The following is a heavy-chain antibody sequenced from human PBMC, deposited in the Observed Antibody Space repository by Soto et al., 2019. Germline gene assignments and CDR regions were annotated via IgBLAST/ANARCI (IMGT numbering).Heavy chain of an antibody. CDR1: GFTFSSYA. CDR2: ISGSGGST. V-gene: IGHV3-23*01. Sequence: EVQLLESGGGLVQPGGSLRLSCAASGFTFSSYAMNWVRQAPGKGLEWVSVISGSGGSTYYADAVKGRFTISRDNSKNTLYLQMNSLRAEDTAVYYCAKRTVGWYFDLWGRGALVTVSS. D-gene: IGHD4-17*01. J-gene: IGHJ2*01. CDR3: AKRTVGWYFDL.